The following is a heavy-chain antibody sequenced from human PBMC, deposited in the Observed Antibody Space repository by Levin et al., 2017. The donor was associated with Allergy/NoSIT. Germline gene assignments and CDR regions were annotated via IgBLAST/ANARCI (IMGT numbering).Heavy chain of an antibody. J-gene: IGHJ3*02. D-gene: IGHD4-17*01. Sequence: PSETLSLTCTVSGGSISSYYWSWIRQPPGKGLEWIGYIYYSGSTNYNPSLKSRVTISVDTSKNQFSLKLSSVTAADTAVYYCARGDYGDYGGGRIWGQGTMVTVSS. CDR2: IYYSGST. CDR1: GGSISSYY. V-gene: IGHV4-59*01. CDR3: ARGDYGDYGGGRI.